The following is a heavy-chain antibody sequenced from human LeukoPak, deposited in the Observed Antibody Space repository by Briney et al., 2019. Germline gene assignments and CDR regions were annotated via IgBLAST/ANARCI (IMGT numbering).Heavy chain of an antibody. CDR2: MHPHSGNT. D-gene: IGHD1-26*01. J-gene: IGHJ4*02. CDR3: TRDSSGSSVGTGFDY. Sequence: ASVKVSCKAAGCTFASYDINWVRQATGQGLEWMGWMHPHSGNTGYAQTFQGRVTMTTNTSTSTAYMELSSLRYEDTAVYYCTRDSSGSSVGTGFDYWGQGTLVTVSS. V-gene: IGHV1-8*01. CDR1: GCTFASYD.